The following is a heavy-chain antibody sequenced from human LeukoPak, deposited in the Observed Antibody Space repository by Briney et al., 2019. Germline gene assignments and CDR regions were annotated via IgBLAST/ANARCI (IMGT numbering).Heavy chain of an antibody. Sequence: GVPLQISCQGSGFRFTSYWIGWVRLLPGKGLEWMGIIYPGDSDTRYSPSFQGQVTISADKSISTAYLQWSRLKASDTAMYYCARLGSLYGQGGYFDYWGQGTLVTVSS. V-gene: IGHV5-51*01. CDR2: IYPGDSDT. J-gene: IGHJ4*02. CDR1: GFRFTSYW. CDR3: ARLGSLYGQGGYFDY. D-gene: IGHD2-8*01.